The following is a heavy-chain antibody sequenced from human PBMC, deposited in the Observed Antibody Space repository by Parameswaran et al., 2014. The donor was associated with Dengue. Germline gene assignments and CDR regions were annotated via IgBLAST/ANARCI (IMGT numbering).Heavy chain of an antibody. CDR3: AREKGSWAYLSWFDP. J-gene: IGHJ5*02. V-gene: IGHV4-61*02. CDR2: IYTSGST. Sequence: RWIRQPPGKGLEWVGRIYTSGSTNYNPSLKSRVTISVDTSKNQFSLKLSSVTAADTAVYYCAREKGSWAYLSWFDPWGQGTLVTVSS. D-gene: IGHD2-2*01.